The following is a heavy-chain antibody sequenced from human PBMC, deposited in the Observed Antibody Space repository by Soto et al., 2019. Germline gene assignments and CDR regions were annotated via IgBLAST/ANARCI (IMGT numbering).Heavy chain of an antibody. CDR1: GFTFSSYA. J-gene: IGHJ4*02. D-gene: IGHD6-19*01. CDR2: ISYDGSNK. V-gene: IGHV3-30-3*01. Sequence: GGSLRLSCAASGFTFSSYAMHWVRQAPGKGLEWVAVISYDGSNKYYADSVKGRLTISRDNSKNTLYLQMNSLRAEDTAVYYCAREAYSSGWQYWGQGTLVTVSS. CDR3: AREAYSSGWQY.